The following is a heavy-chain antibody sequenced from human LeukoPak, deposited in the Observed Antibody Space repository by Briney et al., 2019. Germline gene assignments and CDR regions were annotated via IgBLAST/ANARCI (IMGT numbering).Heavy chain of an antibody. CDR1: GFTFSSYA. Sequence: GGSLRLSCAASGFTFSSYAMHWVRQAPGKGLEWVAVVSYDGSNKYYADSVKGRFTISRDNSKNTLYLQMNSLRAEDTAVYYCAKDKLSPIRVNAFDIWGQGTMVTVSS. CDR3: AKDKLSPIRVNAFDI. D-gene: IGHD2-8*01. J-gene: IGHJ3*02. CDR2: VSYDGSNK. V-gene: IGHV3-30-3*01.